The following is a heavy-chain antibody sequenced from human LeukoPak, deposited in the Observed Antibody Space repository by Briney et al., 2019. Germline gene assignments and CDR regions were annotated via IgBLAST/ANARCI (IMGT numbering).Heavy chain of an antibody. V-gene: IGHV4-30-4*01. Sequence: SQTLSLTCTVSGGSISSYDYYWSWLRQPPGKGLEWFGYIYCSGSTYYNPSLKSRVTILVDTSKNQFSLKLSSVTAADTAVYYCARDRDYYGSGTEGNFDSWGQGILVTVSS. CDR3: ARDRDYYGSGTEGNFDS. CDR1: GGSISSYDYY. CDR2: IYCSGST. J-gene: IGHJ4*02. D-gene: IGHD3-10*01.